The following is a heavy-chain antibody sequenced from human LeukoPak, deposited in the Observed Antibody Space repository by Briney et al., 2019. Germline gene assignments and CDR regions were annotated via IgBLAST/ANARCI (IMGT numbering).Heavy chain of an antibody. J-gene: IGHJ3*02. Sequence: SQTLSLTCTVSGVSISSGGYYWSWIRQHPGKGLEWIGYIYYSGSTYYNPSLKSRVTISVDTSKNQFSLKLSSVTAADTAVYYCARAEGGVIFGVVIGAFDIWGQGTMVTVSS. CDR2: IYYSGST. CDR1: GVSISSGGYY. CDR3: ARAEGGVIFGVVIGAFDI. V-gene: IGHV4-31*03. D-gene: IGHD3-3*01.